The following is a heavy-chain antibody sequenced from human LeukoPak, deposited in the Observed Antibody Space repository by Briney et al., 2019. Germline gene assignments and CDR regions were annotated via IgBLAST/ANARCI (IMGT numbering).Heavy chain of an antibody. D-gene: IGHD3-10*02. CDR3: ARGPRGYDVRLYYYYYYMDV. V-gene: IGHV4-38-2*02. CDR2: IYYSGST. CDR1: GYSISSGYY. J-gene: IGHJ6*03. Sequence: SETLSLTCTVSGYSISSGYYWGWIRQPPGKGLEWIGSIYYSGSTYYNPSLKSRVTISVDTSKNQFSLKLSSVTAADTAVYYCARGPRGYDVRLYYYYYYMDVWGKGTTVTVSS.